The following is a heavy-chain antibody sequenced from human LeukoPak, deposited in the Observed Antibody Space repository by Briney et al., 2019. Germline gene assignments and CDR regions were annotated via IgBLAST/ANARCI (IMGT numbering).Heavy chain of an antibody. D-gene: IGHD2-21*02. V-gene: IGHV3-7*01. CDR2: INQDASEI. CDR3: ATDRDNSDWQKRFDS. J-gene: IGHJ4*02. Sequence: GGSLRLSCAASGFTFSTYWMNWYRQAPGKGLEWVGNINQDASEINYMDSVRGRFTISRDNAKNPLHLQMNSLRAEDTAVYYCATDRDNSDWQKRFDSWGQGTLVTVSS. CDR1: GFTFSTYW.